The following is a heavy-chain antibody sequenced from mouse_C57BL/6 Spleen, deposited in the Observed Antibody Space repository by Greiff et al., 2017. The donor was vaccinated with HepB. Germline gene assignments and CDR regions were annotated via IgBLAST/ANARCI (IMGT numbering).Heavy chain of an antibody. J-gene: IGHJ4*01. D-gene: IGHD2-5*01. Sequence: QVQLQQPGAELVMPGASVKLSCKASGYTFTSYWMHWVKQRPGQGLEWIGEIDPSDSYTNYNQKFKGKSTLTVDKSSSTAYMQLSSLTSEDSAVYYCARSDSNYIYAMDYWGQETSVTVSS. CDR2: IDPSDSYT. CDR1: GYTFTSYW. CDR3: ARSDSNYIYAMDY. V-gene: IGHV1-69*01.